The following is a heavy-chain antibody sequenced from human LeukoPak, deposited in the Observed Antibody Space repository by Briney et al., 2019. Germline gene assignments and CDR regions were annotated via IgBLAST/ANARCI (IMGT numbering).Heavy chain of an antibody. V-gene: IGHV4-34*01. CDR3: ARFRGWFGELSYFDY. CDR1: GGSFSGYY. J-gene: IGHJ4*02. CDR2: INHSGST. Sequence: SETLSLTCAVYGGSFSGYYWSWIRQPPGKGLEWIGEINHSGSTNYNPSLKSRVTISVDTSKNQFSLKLSSVTAADTAVYYCARFRGWFGELSYFDYWGQGTPVTVSS. D-gene: IGHD3-10*01.